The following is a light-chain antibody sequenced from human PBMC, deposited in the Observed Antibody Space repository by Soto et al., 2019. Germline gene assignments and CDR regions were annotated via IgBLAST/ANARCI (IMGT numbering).Light chain of an antibody. V-gene: IGLV2-14*01. J-gene: IGLJ3*02. CDR1: STDVGGYNY. CDR3: SSYTSDSTLV. CDR2: EVS. Sequence: QSVLTPPASVSGSPGQSIAISCTGTSTDVGGYNYVSWYQHHPGKAPKLMIYEVSNRPSGVSNRFSGAKSGNTASLTISGLQAEDEADYYCSSYTSDSTLVFGGGTKLTVL.